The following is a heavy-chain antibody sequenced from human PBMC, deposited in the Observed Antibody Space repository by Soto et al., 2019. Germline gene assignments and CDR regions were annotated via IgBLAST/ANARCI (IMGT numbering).Heavy chain of an antibody. D-gene: IGHD3-10*01. CDR2: IYHSGST. J-gene: IGHJ4*02. Sequence: QVQLQESGPGLVKPSGTLSLTCAVSGGSISSSNWWSWVRQPPGKGLEWIGEIYHSGSTNYNPSLRXRXTXSXXKSKNQFSLKLSSVTAADTAVYYCARRWGEGRVDYWGQGTLVTVSS. CDR1: GGSISSSNW. CDR3: ARRWGEGRVDY. V-gene: IGHV4-4*02.